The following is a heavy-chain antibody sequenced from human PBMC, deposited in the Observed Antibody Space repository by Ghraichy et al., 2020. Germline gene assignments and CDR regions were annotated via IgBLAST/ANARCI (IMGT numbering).Heavy chain of an antibody. CDR2: IIPIFGTA. D-gene: IGHD3-22*01. Sequence: SVKVSCKASGGTFSSYAISWVRQAPGQGLEWMGGIIPIFGTANYAQKFQGRVTITADESTSTAYMELSSLRSEDTAVYYCAAHYYDSSGSNYYYYGMDVWGQGTTVTVSS. CDR1: GGTFSSYA. V-gene: IGHV1-69*13. J-gene: IGHJ6*02. CDR3: AAHYYDSSGSNYYYYGMDV.